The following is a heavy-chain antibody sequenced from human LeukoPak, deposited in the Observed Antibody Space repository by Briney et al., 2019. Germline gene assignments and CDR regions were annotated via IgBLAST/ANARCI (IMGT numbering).Heavy chain of an antibody. Sequence: PGGSLRLSCAASGFALSDYSMYWVRQAPGKGLEWISYITTTSRTIYYADSMEGRFTISRDNAKNSLYLQMNSLRAEDTAVYYCARDPASRDYYYYYYMDVWGKGTTVTVSS. V-gene: IGHV3-48*04. CDR3: ARDPASRDYYYYYYMDV. D-gene: IGHD5-24*01. J-gene: IGHJ6*03. CDR2: ITTTSRTI. CDR1: GFALSDYS.